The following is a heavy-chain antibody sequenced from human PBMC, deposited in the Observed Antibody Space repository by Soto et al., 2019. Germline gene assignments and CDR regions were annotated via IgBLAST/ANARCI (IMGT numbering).Heavy chain of an antibody. Sequence: SGPTLVKPTETLTLTCTVSGFSLSNSKVGVSWTRQPARKALEGLAHIFSNDEKSYSTSLKSRLSISKETSKSQVGLTMTNMDPGDTATYYCARMVRIVGATYYFDYWGQGALVTVSS. D-gene: IGHD1-26*01. CDR2: IFSNDEK. V-gene: IGHV2-26*01. CDR1: GFSLSNSKVG. J-gene: IGHJ4*02. CDR3: ARMVRIVGATYYFDY.